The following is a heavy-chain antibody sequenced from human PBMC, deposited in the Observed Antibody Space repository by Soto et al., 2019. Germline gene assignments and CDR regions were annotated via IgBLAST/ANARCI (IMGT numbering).Heavy chain of an antibody. Sequence: ASVKFSCKSSGYTFTNYFIHWVREAPRHGLEWMGIINLSGGSTTYAQKFQDRVTMTRDTSTNTVYMELRGLTSEDTAVYYCARADPSLGAGSVYYFDHWGQGTLVTVSS. J-gene: IGHJ4*02. CDR2: INLSGGST. D-gene: IGHD1-26*01. CDR3: ARADPSLGAGSVYYFDH. V-gene: IGHV1-46*01. CDR1: GYTFTNYF.